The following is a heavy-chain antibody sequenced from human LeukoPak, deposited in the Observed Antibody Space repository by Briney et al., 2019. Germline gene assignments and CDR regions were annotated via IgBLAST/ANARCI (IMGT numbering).Heavy chain of an antibody. V-gene: IGHV1-2*02. CDR1: GYTFTGYY. J-gene: IGHJ4*02. CDR2: INPNSGGT. Sequence: GASVKVSCKASGYTFTGYYMHWVRQAPGQGLEWMGWINPNSGGTNYAQKFQGRVTMTRDTSISTAYMELSRLRSDDTAVYYCARDLGSGWYTLGCDYWGQGTLVTVSS. D-gene: IGHD6-19*01. CDR3: ARDLGSGWYTLGCDY.